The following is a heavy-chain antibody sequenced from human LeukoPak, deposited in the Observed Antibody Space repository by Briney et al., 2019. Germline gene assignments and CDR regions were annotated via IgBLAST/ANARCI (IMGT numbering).Heavy chain of an antibody. J-gene: IGHJ6*02. CDR3: ARGVGYCISGTCTLFGMDV. Sequence: GVSLRLSCAGSGFTFHDYAVHWVRQAPGKGLEWVSLISADGDITYYADSVKGRFTISRDNSKSSLYLQMNSLTTEDTGLYYCARGVGYCISGTCTLFGMDVWGQGATVTVSS. V-gene: IGHV3-43*02. CDR2: ISADGDIT. CDR1: GFTFHDYA. D-gene: IGHD2-15*01.